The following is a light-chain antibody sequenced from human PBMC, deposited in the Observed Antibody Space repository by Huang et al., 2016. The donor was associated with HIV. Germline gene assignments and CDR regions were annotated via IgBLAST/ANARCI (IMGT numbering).Light chain of an antibody. CDR1: PGIGNF. Sequence: DIQMTQSPSSLSTSVEDTVTITCRASPGIGNFLAWYQQKPGKVPKLLIYAASTLHSGVPSRFAGSGSGTDFTLTISSLQPEDVATYYCQRYNNAPYTFGQGTKLDIK. J-gene: IGKJ2*01. CDR2: AAS. V-gene: IGKV1-27*01. CDR3: QRYNNAPYT.